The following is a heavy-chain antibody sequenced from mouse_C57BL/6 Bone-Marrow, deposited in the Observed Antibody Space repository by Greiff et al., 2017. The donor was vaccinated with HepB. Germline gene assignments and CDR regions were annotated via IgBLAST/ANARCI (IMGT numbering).Heavy chain of an antibody. CDR1: GYTFTSYW. J-gene: IGHJ3*01. Sequence: VQLQQSGTELVKPGASVKLSCKASGYTFTSYWMHWVKQRPGQGLEWIGNINPSNGGTNYNEKFKSKATLTVDKSSSTAYMQLSSLTSEDSAVYYCAREGTLFITTVVGAYWGQGTLVTVSA. V-gene: IGHV1-53*01. D-gene: IGHD1-1*01. CDR3: AREGTLFITTVVGAY. CDR2: INPSNGGT.